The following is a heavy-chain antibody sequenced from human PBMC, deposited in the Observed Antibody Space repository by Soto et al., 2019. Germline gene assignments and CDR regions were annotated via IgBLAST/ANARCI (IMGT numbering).Heavy chain of an antibody. D-gene: IGHD6-13*01. CDR1: GGSISSYY. J-gene: IGHJ3*02. Sequence: SETLSLTCTVSGGSISSYYWSWIRQPPGKGLEWIGYIYYSESTNYNPSLKSRVTISVDTSKNQFSLKLSSVTAADTAVYYCARLLHIAAAGTGAFDIWGQGTMVTVSS. CDR3: ARLLHIAAAGTGAFDI. V-gene: IGHV4-59*08. CDR2: IYYSEST.